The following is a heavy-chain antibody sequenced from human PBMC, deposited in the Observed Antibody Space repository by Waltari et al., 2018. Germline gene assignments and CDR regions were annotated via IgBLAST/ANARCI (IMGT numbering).Heavy chain of an antibody. CDR1: GFSLSNAW. V-gene: IGHV3-15*05. J-gene: IGHJ5*02. Sequence: VQLVESGGGLVRPWGSLRLTCVTSGFSLSNAWMCWVRQGPGKGLEWVARIKRKSEGATTDYAAPVKGRFTISRDDSKNMLSLQMYSLTVEDTAVYYCTSDTEAWGQGTQVTVTS. CDR3: TSDTEA. CDR2: IKRKSEGATT.